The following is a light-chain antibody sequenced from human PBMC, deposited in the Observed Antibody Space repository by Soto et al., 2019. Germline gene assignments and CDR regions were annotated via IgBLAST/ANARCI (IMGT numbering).Light chain of an antibody. CDR2: DAS. J-gene: IGKJ1*01. CDR3: QQRSNWPLT. Sequence: EIVLTQSPATLSLSPGEGATLSCRASQSVASYLAWYQQKPGQAPRLLIYDASNRATGIPARFSGSGSGTDFTLTSSSLEPEDFAVYYCQQRSNWPLTFGQGTKVDIK. V-gene: IGKV3-11*01. CDR1: QSVASY.